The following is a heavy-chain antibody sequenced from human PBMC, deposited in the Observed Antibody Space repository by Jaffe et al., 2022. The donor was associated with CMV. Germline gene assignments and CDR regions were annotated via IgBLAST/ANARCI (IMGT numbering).Heavy chain of an antibody. CDR2: INPKSGGT. Sequence: QVQLEQSGAEVKKPGASVKVSCKASGYTFTDYYVHWVRQAPGQGLEWLGWINPKSGGTKYALKFQGRVTMTRDTSISTVYFDLSRLTSDDTAVYYCTRDLAGPSGYKWGQGTLVSVSS. V-gene: IGHV1-2*02. D-gene: IGHD1-20*01. J-gene: IGHJ4*02. CDR1: GYTFTDYY. CDR3: TRDLAGPSGYK.